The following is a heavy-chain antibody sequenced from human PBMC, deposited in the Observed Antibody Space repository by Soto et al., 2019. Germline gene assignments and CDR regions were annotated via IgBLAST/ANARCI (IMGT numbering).Heavy chain of an antibody. CDR3: ARAGDDTSMVT. D-gene: IGHD5-18*01. CDR2: KYYSGSP. CDR1: GGSISSGDYY. Sequence: QVQLQESGPGLVKPSQTLSLTCTVSGGSISSGDYYWSWIRQAPGKGLEWIGYKYYSGSPYYNPSLKSRVSISVDTSKNHFTLKLNSVTAADTAVYYCARAGDDTSMVTWGQGTQVTVSS. J-gene: IGHJ5*02. V-gene: IGHV4-30-4*01.